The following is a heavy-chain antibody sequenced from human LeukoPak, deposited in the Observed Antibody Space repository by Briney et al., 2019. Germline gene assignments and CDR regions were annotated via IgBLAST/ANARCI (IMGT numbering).Heavy chain of an antibody. J-gene: IGHJ4*02. Sequence: PSETLSLTCAVYGGSFSGYYWSWIRQPPGKGLEWIGKINHSGSTNYNPSLKSRVTISVDTSKNQFSLKLSSVTAADTAVYYCARVDSGYDYVGYWGQETLVTVSS. V-gene: IGHV4-34*01. CDR3: ARVDSGYDYVGY. CDR2: INHSGST. D-gene: IGHD5-12*01. CDR1: GGSFSGYY.